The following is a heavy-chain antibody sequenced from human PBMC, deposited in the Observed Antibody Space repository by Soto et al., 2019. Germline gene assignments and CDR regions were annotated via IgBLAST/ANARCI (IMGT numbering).Heavy chain of an antibody. V-gene: IGHV3-23*01. Sequence: GWSLRLSCSASVFTFSSYAMSWVRQAPGKGLEWVSAISGSGGSTYYADSVKGRFTISRDNSKNTLYLQMNSLRAEDTAVYYCAKAPCSGGSCYHDYWGQGTLVTVSS. J-gene: IGHJ4*02. D-gene: IGHD2-15*01. CDR2: ISGSGGST. CDR3: AKAPCSGGSCYHDY. CDR1: VFTFSSYA.